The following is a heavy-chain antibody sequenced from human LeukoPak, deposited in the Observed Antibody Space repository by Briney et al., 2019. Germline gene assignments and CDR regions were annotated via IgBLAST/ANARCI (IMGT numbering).Heavy chain of an antibody. Sequence: PGRSLSLSCAASGFTFSSYGMHWVRQAPGKGLEWVAVIWYDGSNKYYADSVKGRFTISRDNSKNTLYLQMNSLRAEDTAVYYCAKAKYSSVYGGAFDIWGQGTMVTVSS. CDR1: GFTFSSYG. CDR3: AKAKYSSVYGGAFDI. V-gene: IGHV3-33*06. J-gene: IGHJ3*02. CDR2: IWYDGSNK. D-gene: IGHD6-25*01.